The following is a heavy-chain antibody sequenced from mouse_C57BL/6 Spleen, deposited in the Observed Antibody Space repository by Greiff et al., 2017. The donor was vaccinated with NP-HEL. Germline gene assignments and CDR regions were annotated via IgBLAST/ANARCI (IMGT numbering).Heavy chain of an antibody. D-gene: IGHD2-4*01. CDR1: GYTFTDYN. CDR3: ARVEIYYDYDGGTFAY. Sequence: EVKLVESGPELVKPGASVKIPCKASGYTFTDYNMDWVKQSHGKSLEWIGDINPNNGGTIYNQKFKGKATLTVDKSSSTAYMELRSLTSEDTAVYYCARVEIYYDYDGGTFAYWGQGTLVTVSA. V-gene: IGHV1-18*01. CDR2: INPNNGGT. J-gene: IGHJ3*01.